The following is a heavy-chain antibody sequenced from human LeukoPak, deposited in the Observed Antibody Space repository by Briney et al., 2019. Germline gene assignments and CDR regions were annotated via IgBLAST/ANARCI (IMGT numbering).Heavy chain of an antibody. V-gene: IGHV3-33*06. CDR3: AKGGSDITIFGVVIVPFDY. CDR1: GFTFSSYG. J-gene: IGHJ4*02. D-gene: IGHD3-3*01. CDR2: IWYDGSNK. Sequence: GGSLRLSCAASGFTFSSYGMHWVRQAPGKGLEWVAVIWYDGSNKYYADSVKGRFTISRDNSKNTLYLQMNSLRAEDTAVYYCAKGGSDITIFGVVIVPFDYWGQGTLVTVSS.